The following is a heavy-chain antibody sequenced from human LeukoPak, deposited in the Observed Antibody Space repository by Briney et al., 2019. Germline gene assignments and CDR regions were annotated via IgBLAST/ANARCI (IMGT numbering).Heavy chain of an antibody. D-gene: IGHD2-8*01. CDR1: GGSISSSSY. CDR2: IYYSGTT. J-gene: IGHJ4*02. CDR3: AKWGQRYYLDY. Sequence: SETLSLTCTVSGGSISSSSYWGWIRQPPGKGLEWIGSIYYSGTTYYNPSLNSPLSISLDTSKNQFSLQLNSVTAADTALYFCAKWGQRYYLDYWGQGTLVTVSS. V-gene: IGHV4-39*01.